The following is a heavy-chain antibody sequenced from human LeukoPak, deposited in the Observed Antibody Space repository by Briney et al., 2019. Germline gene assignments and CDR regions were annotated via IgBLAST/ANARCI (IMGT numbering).Heavy chain of an antibody. V-gene: IGHV3-74*01. CDR3: ARDISSSVAVAGLDY. D-gene: IGHD6-19*01. J-gene: IGHJ4*02. CDR1: GFTFSNYW. Sequence: GGSLRLSCVASGFTFSNYWMHWVRQAPGKGLVWVSRIDTDGSGTTYADSVKGRFTISRDNAKNTLYLQMNSLRAVETAVYYCARDISSSVAVAGLDYWGQGTLVTVSS. CDR2: IDTDGSGT.